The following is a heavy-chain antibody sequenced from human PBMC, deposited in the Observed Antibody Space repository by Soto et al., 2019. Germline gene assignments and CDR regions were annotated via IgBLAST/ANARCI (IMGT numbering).Heavy chain of an antibody. CDR2: IIAYNGNT. V-gene: IGHV1-18*01. Sequence: QVQLVQSGAEVKKPGASVKVSCKASGYTFTSYGISWVRQAPGQGLEWMGWIIAYNGNTNYAQKLQGRVTMITYTSTSTDYMELRSLRSDDTPVYYCARDLGYCSGGSCYSSVPNWFDPWGQGTLVTVSS. CDR1: GYTFTSYG. D-gene: IGHD2-15*01. J-gene: IGHJ5*02. CDR3: ARDLGYCSGGSCYSSVPNWFDP.